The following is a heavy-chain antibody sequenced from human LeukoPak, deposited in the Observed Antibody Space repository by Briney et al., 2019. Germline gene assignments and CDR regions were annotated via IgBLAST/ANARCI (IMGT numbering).Heavy chain of an antibody. V-gene: IGHV3-23*01. D-gene: IGHD1-26*01. CDR3: AKGRGSYLLDY. CDR1: GFTFSTHA. Sequence: GGSLRLSCAASGFTFSTHAMGWVRQAPGKGLEWVSSISGSGGSTNYADSVKGRFTISRDNSKNTVFLQMNSLGAEDTALYYCAKGRGSYLLDYWGQGTLVTVSS. J-gene: IGHJ4*02. CDR2: ISGSGGST.